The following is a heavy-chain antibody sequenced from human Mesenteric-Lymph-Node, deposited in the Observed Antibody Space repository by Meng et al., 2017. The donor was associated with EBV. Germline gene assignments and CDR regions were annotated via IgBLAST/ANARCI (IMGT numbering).Heavy chain of an antibody. J-gene: IGHJ4*02. Sequence: QPQLEELGSGLVKPSQTRSLTCAVSGGSISSGGYSWSWIRQPPGKGLEWIGYIYHSGSTYYNPSLKSRVTISVDRSKNQFSLKLSSVTAADTAVYYCARVAGSNYGSGSYYFDYWGQGTLVTVSS. CDR3: ARVAGSNYGSGSYYFDY. CDR1: GGSISSGGYS. D-gene: IGHD3-10*01. CDR2: IYHSGST. V-gene: IGHV4-30-2*01.